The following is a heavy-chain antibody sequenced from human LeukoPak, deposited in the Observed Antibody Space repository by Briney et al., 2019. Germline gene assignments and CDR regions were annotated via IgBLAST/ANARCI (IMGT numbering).Heavy chain of an antibody. D-gene: IGHD6-25*01. Sequence: VASVKVSCKASGYTFNTYGISWVRQAPGQGLEWMGWINAYNGDTNHAQKFQGRVTMTTDTSTTTAYMELGSLRSDDPAVYYCARDGSGHWFDPWGQGTLVTVSS. V-gene: IGHV1-18*04. J-gene: IGHJ5*02. CDR3: ARDGSGHWFDP. CDR1: GYTFNTYG. CDR2: INAYNGDT.